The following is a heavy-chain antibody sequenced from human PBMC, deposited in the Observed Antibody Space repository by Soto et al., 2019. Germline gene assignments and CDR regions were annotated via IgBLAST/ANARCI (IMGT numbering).Heavy chain of an antibody. CDR3: ARGKLLHRTYYGSGSYHHHRYWFDP. CDR2: INHSGST. CDR1: GLSFSGYY. D-gene: IGHD3-10*01. J-gene: IGHJ5*02. Sequence: PSETLSLTCTVYGLSFSGYYWSWIRQPPGKGLEWIGEINHSGSTNYNPSLKSRVTISVDTSKNQFSLKLSSVTAADTAVYYCARGKLLHRTYYGSGSYHHHRYWFDPWGQGTLVTVSS. V-gene: IGHV4-34*01.